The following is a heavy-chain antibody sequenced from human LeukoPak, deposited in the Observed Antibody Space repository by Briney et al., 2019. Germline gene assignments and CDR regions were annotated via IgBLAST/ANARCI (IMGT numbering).Heavy chain of an antibody. CDR1: GVSTTNGMYY. Sequence: PSETLSLTCTVSGVSTTNGMYYLAWIRQPPGKGLEGIGSVHNVGSTYYNLSLRSRVTMSIDTSKNQFSLRLNSVTAADTAVYYCARHAEYNSGWHFYLDHWGQGILVTVSS. CDR2: VHNVGST. V-gene: IGHV4-39*01. CDR3: ARHAEYNSGWHFYLDH. J-gene: IGHJ4*02. D-gene: IGHD6-19*01.